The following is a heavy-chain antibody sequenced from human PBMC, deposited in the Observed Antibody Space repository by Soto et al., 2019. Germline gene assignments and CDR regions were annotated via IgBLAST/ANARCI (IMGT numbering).Heavy chain of an antibody. CDR1: GFTFSDYA. CDR2: ARGSGSGT. J-gene: IGHJ4*02. Sequence: EVQLLESGGGSVHPGESLRLSCAASGFTFSDYAMAWVRQAPGKGLEWVSSARGSGSGTYYADSVKGRFTIARDNSKNTLFLHMTNLRAGDTALYFCAKGRPGVAAAPDYWGQGTLVTVSS. V-gene: IGHV3-23*01. CDR3: AKGRPGVAAAPDY. D-gene: IGHD2-21*01.